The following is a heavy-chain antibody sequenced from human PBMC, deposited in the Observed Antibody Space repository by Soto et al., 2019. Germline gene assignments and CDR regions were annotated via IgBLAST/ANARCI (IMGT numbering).Heavy chain of an antibody. Sequence: ASVKVSCKASGYTFTGYYMHWVRQAPGQGLEWMGWINPNSGGTNYAQKFQGWVTMTRDTSISTAYMELSRLRSDDTAVYYCARGGTEDIVVVPAAMLLGYFDYWGQGTLVTVSS. D-gene: IGHD2-2*01. V-gene: IGHV1-2*04. CDR2: INPNSGGT. CDR1: GYTFTGYY. CDR3: ARGGTEDIVVVPAAMLLGYFDY. J-gene: IGHJ4*02.